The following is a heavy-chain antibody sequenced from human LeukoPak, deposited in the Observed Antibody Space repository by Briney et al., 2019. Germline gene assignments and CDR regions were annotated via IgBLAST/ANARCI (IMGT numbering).Heavy chain of an antibody. J-gene: IGHJ4*02. Sequence: ASVKVSCKTSGGTFSRYAISGVRQAPGQGLEWMGRFIPIFGTANYALKFQGRVSITTDESTSTAYMELSSLRSDDTAVYYCARDLGISGTYDNYCFDHWGQGTLVTVSS. D-gene: IGHD1-20*01. CDR3: ARDLGISGTYDNYCFDH. CDR1: GGTFSRYA. CDR2: FIPIFGTA. V-gene: IGHV1-69*05.